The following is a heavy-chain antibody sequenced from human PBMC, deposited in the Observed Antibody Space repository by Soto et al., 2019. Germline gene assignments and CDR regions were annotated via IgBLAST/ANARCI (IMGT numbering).Heavy chain of an antibody. V-gene: IGHV1-18*01. CDR1: GYTFTSYG. D-gene: IGHD6-6*01. J-gene: IGHJ6*02. CDR2: ISAYNGNT. CDR3: AREYSSSSLPNYYYGMDV. Sequence: QVQLVQSGAEVKKPGASVKVSCKASGYTFTSYGISWVRQAPGQGLEWMGWISAYNGNTNYAQKLQGRVTMTTDTSTRTVYMELRSLRSDDTAVYYCAREYSSSSLPNYYYGMDVWGQGTTVTGSS.